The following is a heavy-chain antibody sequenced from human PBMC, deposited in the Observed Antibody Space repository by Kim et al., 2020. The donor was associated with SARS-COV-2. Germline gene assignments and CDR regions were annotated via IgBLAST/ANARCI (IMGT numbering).Heavy chain of an antibody. D-gene: IGHD2-2*01. CDR2: IWYDGSNK. J-gene: IGHJ6*02. CDR3: ARDNGVVVPNYYYYYGMDV. Sequence: GGSLRLSCAASGFTFSSYGMHWVRQAPGKGLEWVAVIWYDGSNKYYADSVKGRFTISRDNSKNTLYLQMNSLRAEDTAVYYCARDNGVVVPNYYYYYGMDVWGQGTTVTVSS. CDR1: GFTFSSYG. V-gene: IGHV3-33*01.